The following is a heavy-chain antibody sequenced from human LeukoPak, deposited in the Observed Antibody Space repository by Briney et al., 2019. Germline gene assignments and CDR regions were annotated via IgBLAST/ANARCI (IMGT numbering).Heavy chain of an antibody. Sequence: SETLSLTCTVSGDSFSSHYWTWIRQPPGRGLEWIGYISYIGTTNYNPSLKSRVTISIDTSKNQFSLKLSSVTTADTAVYYCARQSCTNGVYYPWDWFDPWGQGTLVTVSS. CDR1: GDSFSSHY. CDR3: ARQSCTNGVYYPWDWFDP. D-gene: IGHD2-8*01. CDR2: ISYIGTT. V-gene: IGHV4-59*11. J-gene: IGHJ5*02.